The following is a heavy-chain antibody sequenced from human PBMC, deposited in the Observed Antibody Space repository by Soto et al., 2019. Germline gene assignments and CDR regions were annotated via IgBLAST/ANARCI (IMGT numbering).Heavy chain of an antibody. CDR3: ATNSYGYVSTYYFDY. D-gene: IGHD5-18*01. CDR2: ISYDASTK. Sequence: VQLVESGGGVVQPGRSLRLSCAASGFTFNSCAMHWVRQAPGKGLEWVAVISYDASTKYYADSVKGRFTISRDNSKNTLYLQMNSLRAEDTAVYYCATNSYGYVSTYYFDYWGQGTLVTVSS. J-gene: IGHJ4*02. V-gene: IGHV3-30*03. CDR1: GFTFNSCA.